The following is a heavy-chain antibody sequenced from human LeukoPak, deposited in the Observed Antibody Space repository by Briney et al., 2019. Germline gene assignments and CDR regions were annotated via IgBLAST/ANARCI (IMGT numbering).Heavy chain of an antibody. CDR2: IIPTFGTA. V-gene: IGHV1-69*05. D-gene: IGHD3-3*01. CDR3: ASVVRSGLYNWFDP. Sequence: SVKVSCKASGGTFSSYAISWVRQAPGQGLEWMGGIIPTFGTANYAQKFQGRVTITTDESTSTAYMELSSLRSEDTAVYYYASVVRSGLYNWFDPWGQGTLVTVSS. J-gene: IGHJ5*02. CDR1: GGTFSSYA.